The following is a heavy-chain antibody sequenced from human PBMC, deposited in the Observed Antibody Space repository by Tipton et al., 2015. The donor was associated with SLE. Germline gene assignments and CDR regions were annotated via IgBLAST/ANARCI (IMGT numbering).Heavy chain of an antibody. CDR2: INPSGGST. Sequence: QLVQSGAEVKKPGASVKVSCKASGYTFTSYDINWVRQATGQGLEWMGIINPSGGSTSYAQKFQGRVTMTRDTSTSTVYMGLSSLRSEDTAVYYCARSPGDYWGQGTLVTVSS. V-gene: IGHV1-46*01. CDR3: ARSPGDY. J-gene: IGHJ4*02. CDR1: GYTFTSYD. D-gene: IGHD3-10*01.